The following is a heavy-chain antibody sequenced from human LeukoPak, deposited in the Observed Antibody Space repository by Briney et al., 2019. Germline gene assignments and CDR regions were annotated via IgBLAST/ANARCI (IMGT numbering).Heavy chain of an antibody. J-gene: IGHJ4*02. Sequence: SETLSLTCTVSGGSISSYYWSWIRQPPGKGLEWIGYIYYSGSTNYNPSLKSRVTISVDTSKDQFSLKLSSVTAADTAVYYCARRRYSSLGYYYFDYWGQGTLVTVSS. CDR1: GGSISSYY. CDR2: IYYSGST. D-gene: IGHD6-13*01. V-gene: IGHV4-59*08. CDR3: ARRRYSSLGYYYFDY.